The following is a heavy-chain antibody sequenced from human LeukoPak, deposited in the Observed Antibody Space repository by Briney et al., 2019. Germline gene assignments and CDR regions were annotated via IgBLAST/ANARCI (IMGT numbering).Heavy chain of an antibody. V-gene: IGHV1-18*01. CDR3: ARGGYDFWSGYYLGYYYYYMDV. CDR2: ISAYNGNT. CDR1: GYTFTSYG. J-gene: IGHJ6*03. D-gene: IGHD3-3*01. Sequence: ASVKVSCKASGYTFTSYGISWVRQAPGQGLEWMGWISAYNGNTNYAQKLQGRVTMTTDTSTSTTYMELRSLRSDDTAVYYCARGGYDFWSGYYLGYYYYYMDVWGKGTTVTVSS.